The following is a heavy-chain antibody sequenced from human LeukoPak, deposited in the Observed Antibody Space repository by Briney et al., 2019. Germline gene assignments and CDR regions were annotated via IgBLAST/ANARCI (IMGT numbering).Heavy chain of an antibody. V-gene: IGHV3-7*01. CDR3: ARGAEEAIFGVVIPDY. D-gene: IGHD3-3*01. CDR2: IKQDGSEK. CDR1: GFTFSSYW. J-gene: IGHJ4*02. Sequence: PGGSLRLSCAASGFTFSSYWMSWVRQAPGKGLEWVANIKQDGSEKYYVDSVKGRFTISRDNAKNSLYLQMNSLRAEDTAVYYCARGAEEAIFGVVIPDYWGQGTLGTVSS.